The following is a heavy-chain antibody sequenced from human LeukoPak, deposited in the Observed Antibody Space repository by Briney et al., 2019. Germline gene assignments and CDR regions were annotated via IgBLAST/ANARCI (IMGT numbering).Heavy chain of an antibody. CDR1: GGSFSGYY. CDR2: INHSGST. Sequence: SETLSFTCAVYGGSFSGYYWSWIRQPPGKGLKWIGEINHSGSTNYNPSLESRVTLSVDTSKNQFSLKLSSVTAADTAVYYCAREFPMVRGVIPKGAPLDYWGQGTLVTVRS. D-gene: IGHD3-10*01. J-gene: IGHJ4*02. CDR3: AREFPMVRGVIPKGAPLDY. V-gene: IGHV4-34*01.